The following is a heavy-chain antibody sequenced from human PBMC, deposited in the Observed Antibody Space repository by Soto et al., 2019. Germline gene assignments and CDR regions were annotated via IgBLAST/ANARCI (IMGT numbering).Heavy chain of an antibody. CDR2: IYYSGST. Sequence: SETLSLTCTVSGGSISSYYWSWIRQPPGKGLEWIGYIYYSGSTNYSPSLKSRVTISVDTSKNQFSLKLSSVTAADTAVYYCARTTTSRSVNAFDIWGQGTMVTVSS. J-gene: IGHJ3*02. CDR3: ARTTTSRSVNAFDI. V-gene: IGHV4-59*01. CDR1: GGSISSYY. D-gene: IGHD4-17*01.